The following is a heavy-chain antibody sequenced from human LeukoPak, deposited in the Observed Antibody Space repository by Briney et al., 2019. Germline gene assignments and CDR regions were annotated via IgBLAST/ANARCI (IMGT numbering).Heavy chain of an antibody. D-gene: IGHD3-22*01. CDR2: ISGSGGST. CDR3: AKDPKLRYYYDSSGYYPPDY. Sequence: GGSLRLSCAASGFSFSSFGMSWVRQAPGKGLEWVSAISGSGGSTYYADSVKGRFTISRDNSKNTLYLQMNSLRAEDTAVYYCAKDPKLRYYYDSSGYYPPDYWGQGTLVTVSS. V-gene: IGHV3-23*01. CDR1: GFSFSSFG. J-gene: IGHJ4*02.